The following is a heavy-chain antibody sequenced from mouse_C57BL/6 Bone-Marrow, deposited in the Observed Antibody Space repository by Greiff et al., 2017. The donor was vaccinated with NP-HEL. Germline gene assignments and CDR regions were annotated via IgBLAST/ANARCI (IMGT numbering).Heavy chain of an antibody. Sequence: EVMLVESGTVLARPGASVKMSCKTSGYTFTSYWMHWVKQRPGQGLEWIGAIYPGNSDTSYNQKFKGKAKLTAVTSASTAYMELSSLTNEDSAVYYCTRWGSLLLRPVDFDYWGQGTTLTVSS. V-gene: IGHV1-5*01. D-gene: IGHD1-1*01. CDR1: GYTFTSYW. J-gene: IGHJ2*01. CDR3: TRWGSLLLRPVDFDY. CDR2: IYPGNSDT.